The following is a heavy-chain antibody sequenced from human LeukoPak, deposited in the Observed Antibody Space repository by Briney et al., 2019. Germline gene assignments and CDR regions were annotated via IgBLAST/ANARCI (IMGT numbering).Heavy chain of an antibody. CDR2: TYYSGST. Sequence: SETLSLTCAVYGGSFSGYYWSWIRQPPGKGLEWIGYTYYSGSTNYNPSLKSRVTISVDTSKNQFSLKLSSVTAADTAVYYCARHGRIVSSFDPWGQGTLVTVSS. V-gene: IGHV4-59*08. J-gene: IGHJ5*02. CDR3: ARHGRIVSSFDP. CDR1: GGSFSGYY. D-gene: IGHD3-16*02.